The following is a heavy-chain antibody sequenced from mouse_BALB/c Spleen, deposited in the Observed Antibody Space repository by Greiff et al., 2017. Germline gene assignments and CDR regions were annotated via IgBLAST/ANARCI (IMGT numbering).Heavy chain of an antibody. CDR1: GDSITSGY. Sequence: EVQLVESGPSLVKPSQTLSLTCSVTGDSITSGYWNWIRKFPGNKLEYMGYISYSGSTYYYPSLKSRISITRDTSKNQYYLQLNSVTTEDTATYYCARSGYGYDGSYFDYWGQGTTVTVSS. J-gene: IGHJ2*01. CDR2: ISYSGST. D-gene: IGHD2-2*01. CDR3: ARSGYGYDGSYFDY. V-gene: IGHV3-8*02.